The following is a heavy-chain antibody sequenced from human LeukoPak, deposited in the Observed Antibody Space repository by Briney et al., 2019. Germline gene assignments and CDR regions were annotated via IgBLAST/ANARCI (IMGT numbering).Heavy chain of an antibody. CDR1: GYSFTNYW. CDR2: IYPDDSDT. CDR3: ARPNITSYYDSRGYDAFDV. J-gene: IGHJ3*01. Sequence: TGESLKISCKGSGYSFTNYWIAWVRQMPGKGLEWMGIIYPDDSDTGYSPSFQGQVTISADKSVRTAYLQWSSLKASDTAMYYCARPNITSYYDSRGYDAFDVWGQGTMVTVSS. D-gene: IGHD3-22*01. V-gene: IGHV5-51*01.